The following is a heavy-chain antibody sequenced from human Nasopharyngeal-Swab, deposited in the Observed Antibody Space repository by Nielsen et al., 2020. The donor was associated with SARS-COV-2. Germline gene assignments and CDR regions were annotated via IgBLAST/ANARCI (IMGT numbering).Heavy chain of an antibody. J-gene: IGHJ5*02. CDR3: AKDPAGEDGGHADSWFDP. Sequence: VRHAPGEGVERGADISYDGSNKYYADSVKGGFTISRDNSKNTMYLQQSSLRAEDTAMYYCAKDPAGEDGGHADSWFDPWGQGTLVTVSS. V-gene: IGHV3-33*06. CDR2: ISYDGSNK. D-gene: IGHD4-23*01.